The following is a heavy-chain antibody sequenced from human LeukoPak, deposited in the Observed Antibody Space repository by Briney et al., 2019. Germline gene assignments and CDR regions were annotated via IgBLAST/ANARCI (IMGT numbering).Heavy chain of an antibody. D-gene: IGHD2-21*01. CDR2: IWYDGSNK. V-gene: IGHV3-33*01. J-gene: IGHJ4*02. CDR1: GFTFSNYD. Sequence: PGRSLRLSCAASGFTFSNYDMYWVRQAPGKGLEWLALIWYDGSNKYYADSVKGRFTISRDNSKNTLYLQMNSLRDEDTAVYYCARDPVIYGYLDYWGQGTLVTVSS. CDR3: ARDPVIYGYLDY.